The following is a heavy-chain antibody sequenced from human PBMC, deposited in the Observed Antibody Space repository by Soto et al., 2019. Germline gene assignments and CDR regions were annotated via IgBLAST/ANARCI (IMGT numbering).Heavy chain of an antibody. CDR2: ISSSGSTI. J-gene: IGHJ6*02. CDR1: GFTFSSYE. CDR3: AREYYDFWSGLDV. V-gene: IGHV3-48*03. D-gene: IGHD3-3*01. Sequence: GGSLRLSCAASGFTFSSYEMNWVRQAPGKGLEWVSYISSSGSTIYYADSVKGRFTISRDNAKNSLYLQMNSLRAEDTAVYYCAREYYDFWSGLDVWGQGTTVTVSS.